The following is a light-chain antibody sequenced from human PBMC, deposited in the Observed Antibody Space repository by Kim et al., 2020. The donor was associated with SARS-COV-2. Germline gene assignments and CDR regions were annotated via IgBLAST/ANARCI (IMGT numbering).Light chain of an antibody. CDR3: QQYGTSPPWK. V-gene: IGKV3-20*01. J-gene: IGKJ1*01. Sequence: AGERATICCRTSRSVGSNYLAWYQQKPGQAPRLLMYDASARATGIPDRFSGSGSGTDFTLTISRLEPEDFAVYYCQQYGTSPPWKFGQGTKVDIK. CDR1: RSVGSNY. CDR2: DAS.